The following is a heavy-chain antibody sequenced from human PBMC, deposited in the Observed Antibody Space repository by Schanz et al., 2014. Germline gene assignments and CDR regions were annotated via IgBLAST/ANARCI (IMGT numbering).Heavy chain of an antibody. CDR3: AKDGYDISGNYENY. Sequence: QVQLVESGGGVVQPGRSLSLSCAASGFTFSTCAMHWVRQAPGKGLEWVAVISYEGNDKYYGDSVKGRFTISRDKSTNTLYLQMKSLRDEDTAVYYCAKDGYDISGNYENYWGQGTLVTVSS. CDR1: GFTFSTCA. V-gene: IGHV3-30*04. J-gene: IGHJ4*02. CDR2: ISYEGNDK. D-gene: IGHD3-22*01.